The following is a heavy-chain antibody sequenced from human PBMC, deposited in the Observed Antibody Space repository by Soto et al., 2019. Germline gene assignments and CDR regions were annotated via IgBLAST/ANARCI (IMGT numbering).Heavy chain of an antibody. Sequence: GGSLRLSCAASGFTFSDYYMSWIRQAPGKGLEWVSYISSSGSTIYYADSVKGRFTISRDNARNSLYLQMNSLRAEDTAVYYCARAAPSYCSGGSCYSGDAFDIWGQGTMVTVSS. CDR1: GFTFSDYY. J-gene: IGHJ3*02. V-gene: IGHV3-11*01. CDR3: ARAAPSYCSGGSCYSGDAFDI. CDR2: ISSSGSTI. D-gene: IGHD2-15*01.